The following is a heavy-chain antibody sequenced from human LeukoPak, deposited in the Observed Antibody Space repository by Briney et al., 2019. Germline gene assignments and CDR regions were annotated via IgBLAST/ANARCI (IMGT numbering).Heavy chain of an antibody. V-gene: IGHV1-24*01. CDR1: GYTLTELS. Sequence: ASVKVSCKVSGYTLTELSMHWVRQAPGKGLEWMGGFDPEDGETIYAQKFQGRVTMTEHTSTDTAYMELSSLRSEDTAVYYCATGGSSYPFDYWGQGTLVTVSS. CDR3: ATGGSSYPFDY. CDR2: FDPEDGET. J-gene: IGHJ4*02. D-gene: IGHD2-15*01.